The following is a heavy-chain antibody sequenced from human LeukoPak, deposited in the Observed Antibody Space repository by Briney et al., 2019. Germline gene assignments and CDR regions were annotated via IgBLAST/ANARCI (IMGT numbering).Heavy chain of an antibody. V-gene: IGHV4-4*07. J-gene: IGHJ3*02. CDR1: GGSISSYY. Sequence: SETLSLTCTVSGGSISSYYWSWIRQPAGKGLEWIGRIYTSGSTNYNPSLKSRVTMSVDTSKDQFSLKLSSVTAADTAVYYCARDWWQWDAFDIWGQGTMVTVSS. CDR2: IYTSGST. CDR3: ARDWWQWDAFDI. D-gene: IGHD6-19*01.